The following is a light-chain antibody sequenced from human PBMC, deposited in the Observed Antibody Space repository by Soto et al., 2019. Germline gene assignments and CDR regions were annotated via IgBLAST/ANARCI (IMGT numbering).Light chain of an antibody. V-gene: IGLV2-14*01. CDR2: EVS. CDR3: SSYTSSSTLGVV. CDR1: SSDVGGYNY. J-gene: IGLJ2*01. Sequence: QYALTQPASVYGSPGQSITISCTGTSSDVGGYNYVSWYQQHPGKAPKLMIYEVSNRPSGVSNRFSGSKSGNTASLTISGLQAEDEADYYCSSYTSSSTLGVVFGGGTKLTVL.